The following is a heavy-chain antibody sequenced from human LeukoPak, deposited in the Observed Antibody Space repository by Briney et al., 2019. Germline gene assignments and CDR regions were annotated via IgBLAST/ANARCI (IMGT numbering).Heavy chain of an antibody. V-gene: IGHV3-23*01. CDR2: ISGSDGGT. D-gene: IGHD2-8*02. CDR3: ARDRGSGAFDN. J-gene: IGHJ4*02. Sequence: GRSLRLSCAASGITFSNYGMHWVRQAPGKGLEWVSGISGSDGGTYYADSVKGRFTISRDNSKNTLYLQMDSLRVEDTAIYYCARDRGSGAFDNWGQGTLVTVSS. CDR1: GITFSNYG.